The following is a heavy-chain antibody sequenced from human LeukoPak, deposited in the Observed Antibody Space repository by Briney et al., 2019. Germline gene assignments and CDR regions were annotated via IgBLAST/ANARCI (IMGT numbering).Heavy chain of an antibody. V-gene: IGHV1-2*02. Sequence: GASVKVSCMASGYTFTGNYMHWVRQAPGQGLEWMGWINPDSGGTNYQGRVTMTRDTSISTAYMELSRLRSDDTAVYYCAREEGYYESSGYYVWGQGTLVTVSS. D-gene: IGHD3-22*01. CDR2: INPDSGGT. CDR3: AREEGYYESSGYYV. CDR1: GYTFTGNY. J-gene: IGHJ4*02.